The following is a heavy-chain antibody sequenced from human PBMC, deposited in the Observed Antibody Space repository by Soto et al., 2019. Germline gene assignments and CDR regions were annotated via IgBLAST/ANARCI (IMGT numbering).Heavy chain of an antibody. J-gene: IGHJ5*02. CDR1: GGTSISYY. CDR2: IYYSGST. D-gene: IGHD5-12*01. V-gene: IGHV4-59*12. Sequence: SETHSLTSTVSGGTSISYYWSWIRQPTGKGLEWIGYIYYSGSTNYNPSLKSRVTISVDTSKNQFSLKLSSVTAADTAVYYCARGRGGIIVATIRFWFDPWGQGTLVTVSS. CDR3: ARGRGGIIVATIRFWFDP.